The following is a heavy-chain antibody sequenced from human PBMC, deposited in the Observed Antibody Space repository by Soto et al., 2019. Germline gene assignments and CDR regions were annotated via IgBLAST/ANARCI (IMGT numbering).Heavy chain of an antibody. V-gene: IGHV1-69*01. CDR3: ARTACSRISCSDYFHYGMDV. Sequence: QVQLVQSGAEVKKPGSSVKVSCKASGGSFSSYAITWVRQAPGQGLEWMGGIIVLFGTTHYAQKFQGRVAITADDPTSTAYMELSSLRSEDTAVYYWARTACSRISCSDYFHYGMDVWGQGTTVSVSS. J-gene: IGHJ6*02. CDR2: IIVLFGTT. CDR1: GGSFSSYA. D-gene: IGHD2-2*01.